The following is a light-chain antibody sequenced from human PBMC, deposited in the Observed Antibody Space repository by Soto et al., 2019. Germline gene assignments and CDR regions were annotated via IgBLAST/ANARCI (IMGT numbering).Light chain of an antibody. V-gene: IGLV2-14*01. CDR1: SSDVGGYNY. CDR2: DVS. J-gene: IGLJ2*01. Sequence: QSALTQPASVSGSPGQSITISCTGTSSDVGGYNYVSWYQQYPGKAPKLMIYDVSHRPSGVSNRFSGSKSGNTASLTISGLQAEDEADYYCSSYTSTTTILVFGGGTKLTVL. CDR3: SSYTSTTTILV.